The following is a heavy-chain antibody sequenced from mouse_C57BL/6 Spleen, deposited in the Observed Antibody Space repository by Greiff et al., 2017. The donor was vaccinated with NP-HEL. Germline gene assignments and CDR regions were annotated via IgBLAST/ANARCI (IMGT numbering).Heavy chain of an antibody. CDR1: GYTFTSYN. CDR3: ARSRLYGEAMDY. V-gene: IGHV1-12*01. Sequence: QVQLKESGAELVRPGASVKMSCKASGYTFTSYNMHWVKQTPRQGLEWIGAIYPGNGDTSYNQKFKGKATLTVDKSSSTAYMQLSSLTSEDSAVYFCARSRLYGEAMDYWGQGTSVTVSS. D-gene: IGHD1-2*01. J-gene: IGHJ4*01. CDR2: IYPGNGDT.